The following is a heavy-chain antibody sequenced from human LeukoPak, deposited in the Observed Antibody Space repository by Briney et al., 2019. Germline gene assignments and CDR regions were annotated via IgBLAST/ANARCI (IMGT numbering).Heavy chain of an antibody. CDR2: VSGSGTYT. J-gene: IGHJ5*01. CDR1: GLTFNNYV. D-gene: IGHD6-13*01. CDR3: AKQVGSSWMFDS. V-gene: IGHV3-23*01. Sequence: GGSQRLSCEASGLTFNNYVMTWVRQAPGKGLEWVSVVSGSGTYTYYADSLKGRFTISRDNSKNTLYLEMKSLRADDTAVYYCAKQVGSSWMFDSWGQGTLVTVSS.